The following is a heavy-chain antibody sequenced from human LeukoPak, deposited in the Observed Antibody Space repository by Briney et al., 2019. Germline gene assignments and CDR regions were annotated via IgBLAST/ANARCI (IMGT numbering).Heavy chain of an antibody. CDR3: ARIMVSYNNGGSRGLDFDS. J-gene: IGHJ4*02. CDR2: INHSGST. Sequence: PSETLSLTCSVSGYFISSGYYWGWVRQSPGEGLEWIGNINHSGSTYYNPSLKSRVTISVDTSRNHFSLRLTSVNAADTAVYYCARIMVSYNNGGSRGLDFDSWGQGTLVTVSS. D-gene: IGHD2-15*01. CDR1: GYFISSGYY. V-gene: IGHV4-38-2*02.